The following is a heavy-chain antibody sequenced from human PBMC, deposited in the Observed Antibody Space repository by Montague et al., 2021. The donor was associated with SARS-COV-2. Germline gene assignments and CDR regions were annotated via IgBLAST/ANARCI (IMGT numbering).Heavy chain of an antibody. D-gene: IGHD5-24*01. CDR3: ARDGYNAHQNYEYFDL. CDR2: IYYSGST. J-gene: IGHJ2*01. Sequence: SETLSLTCTVSGGSISPYYWSWIRQPPGKGLEWIGYIYYSGSTNYSPSXXSRVTISLDTSKNQFSLKLSSVTAADTAVYYCARDGYNAHQNYEYFDLWGRGTLVTVSS. CDR1: GGSISPYY. V-gene: IGHV4-59*12.